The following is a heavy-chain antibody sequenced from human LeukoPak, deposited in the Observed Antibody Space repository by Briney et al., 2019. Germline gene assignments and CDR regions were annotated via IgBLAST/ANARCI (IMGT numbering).Heavy chain of an antibody. CDR3: AKGPRWGASMVRGSDDY. CDR2: ISGSGGST. CDR1: GFTFSSYA. D-gene: IGHD3-10*01. V-gene: IGHV3-23*01. Sequence: PGGSLRLSCAASGFTFSSYAMSWVRQAPGKGLEWVSAISGSGGSTYYADSVKGRFTISRDNSKNTLYLQMNSLRAEDTAVYYCAKGPRWGASMVRGSDDYWGQGTLVTVSS. J-gene: IGHJ4*02.